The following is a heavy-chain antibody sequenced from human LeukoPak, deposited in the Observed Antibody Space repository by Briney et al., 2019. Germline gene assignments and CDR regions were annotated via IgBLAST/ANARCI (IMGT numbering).Heavy chain of an antibody. D-gene: IGHD2-15*01. CDR1: GFIFNSYS. Sequence: PGGSLRLSCAASGFIFNSYSMNWVRQAPGKGLEWVSFISSSSSTIYYADSVKGRFTISRDNAKNSLYLQMNSLRAEDTAVYYCTRVHGGYPFDSWGQGTLVTVSS. J-gene: IGHJ4*02. V-gene: IGHV3-48*01. CDR2: ISSSSSTI. CDR3: TRVHGGYPFDS.